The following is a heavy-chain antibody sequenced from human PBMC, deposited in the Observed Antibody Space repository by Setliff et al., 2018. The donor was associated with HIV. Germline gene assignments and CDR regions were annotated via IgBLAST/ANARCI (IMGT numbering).Heavy chain of an antibody. Sequence: SETLSLTCTVSGGSINNYFWSWIRQPPGKGLEWLGCLYYTGRANYNPSLKSRLTVSVDTSKNQFSLKLSSVTAADTAVYYCARDGYNYKKGTSYMDVWGKGTTVT. D-gene: IGHD5-12*01. CDR2: LYYTGRA. CDR3: ARDGYNYKKGTSYMDV. V-gene: IGHV4-59*01. CDR1: GGSINNYF. J-gene: IGHJ6*03.